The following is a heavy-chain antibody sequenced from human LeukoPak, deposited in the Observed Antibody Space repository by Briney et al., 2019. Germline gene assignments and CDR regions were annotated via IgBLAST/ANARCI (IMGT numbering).Heavy chain of an antibody. D-gene: IGHD5-12*01. Sequence: ASVKVSCKASGGTFSSYAISWVRQAPGQGLEWMGGIIPIFGTANYAQKFQGRVTITADESTSTACMELSSLRSEDTAVYYCARRGPGLYSGYDLYFDYWGQGTLVTVSS. J-gene: IGHJ4*02. V-gene: IGHV1-69*01. CDR3: ARRGPGLYSGYDLYFDY. CDR1: GGTFSSYA. CDR2: IIPIFGTA.